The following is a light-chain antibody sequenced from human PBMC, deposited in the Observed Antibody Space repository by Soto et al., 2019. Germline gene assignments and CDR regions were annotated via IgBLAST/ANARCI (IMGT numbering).Light chain of an antibody. CDR3: QQYSTMPFT. CDR1: QSVLYTSNNKDY. J-gene: IGKJ3*01. V-gene: IGKV4-1*01. Sequence: DIVMTQSPESLAVSLGERATINCKSGQSVLYTSNNKDYLAWYQQKPGQPPKLLIYWASTRESGVPDRFSGSGSGTDFTLTISSLQAEDVAVYYCQQYSTMPFTFGPGTKVDIK. CDR2: WAS.